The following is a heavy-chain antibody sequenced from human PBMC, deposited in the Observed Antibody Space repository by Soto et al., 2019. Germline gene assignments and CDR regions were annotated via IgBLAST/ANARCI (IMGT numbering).Heavy chain of an antibody. CDR3: AILGDCSSTSCTTPFDY. V-gene: IGHV3-23*01. Sequence: EVQLWESGGGLVQPGGSLRLSCAASGFTFSSYAMSWVRQAPGKGLEWVSAISGSGGSTYYADSVKGRFTISRDNSKNTLYLQMNSLRAEDTAVYYCAILGDCSSTSCTTPFDYWGQGTLVTVSS. J-gene: IGHJ4*02. CDR1: GFTFSSYA. D-gene: IGHD2-2*01. CDR2: ISGSGGST.